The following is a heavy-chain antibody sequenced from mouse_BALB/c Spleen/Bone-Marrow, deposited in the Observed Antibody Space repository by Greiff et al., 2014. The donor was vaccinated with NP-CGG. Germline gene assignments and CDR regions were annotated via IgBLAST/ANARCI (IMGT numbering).Heavy chain of an antibody. V-gene: IGHV7-3*02. J-gene: IGHJ2*01. CDR2: IRNKPNGYTT. CDR1: GFTFTDYF. D-gene: IGHD5-1*01. Sequence: EVQRVESGGGLVQPGGSLRLSCTTSGFTFTDYFMTWVRQPPGKALEWLGFIRNKPNGYTTEYNPSVKGRFTISRDNSQGILYLQMNTLRAEDSAIYYCARDYSGYLDFWGQGTTLTVSS. CDR3: ARDYSGYLDF.